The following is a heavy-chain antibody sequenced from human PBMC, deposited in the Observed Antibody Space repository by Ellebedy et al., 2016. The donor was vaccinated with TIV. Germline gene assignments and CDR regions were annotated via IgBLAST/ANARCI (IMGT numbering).Heavy chain of an antibody. D-gene: IGHD3-10*01. V-gene: IGHV3-23*01. CDR2: ISGSGGST. Sequence: PGGSLRLSCAASGFTFSSYAMSWVRQAPGKGLEWVSAISGSGGSTYYADSVKGRFTISRDNSKNTLYLQMNSLRAEDTAVYYCAKDGTYGSGSYSDYWGQGTLVTVSS. CDR3: AKDGTYGSGSYSDY. CDR1: GFTFSSYA. J-gene: IGHJ4*02.